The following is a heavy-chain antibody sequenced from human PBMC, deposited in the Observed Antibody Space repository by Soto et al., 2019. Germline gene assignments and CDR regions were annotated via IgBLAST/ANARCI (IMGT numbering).Heavy chain of an antibody. CDR2: ISSGGHYK. Sequence: EVQLVESGGGLVKPGGSLRLSCAASGGTFSIYSMNWVRQAPGKGLEWVSSISSGGHYKDYSDSVKGRFTISRDNGKKSLYLQMNSLRAEDTAVYYCIYYGMDVWGQGTTVTVSS. V-gene: IGHV3-21*01. J-gene: IGHJ6*02. CDR3: IYYGMDV. CDR1: GGTFSIYS.